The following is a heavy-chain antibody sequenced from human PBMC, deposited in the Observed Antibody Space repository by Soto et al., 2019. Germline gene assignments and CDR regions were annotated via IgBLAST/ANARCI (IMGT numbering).Heavy chain of an antibody. CDR3: AKDRRAAAGIFDY. J-gene: IGHJ4*02. Sequence: HPGGSLRLSCAASGFTFSSYGMHWVRQAPGKGLEWVAVISYDGSNKYYADSVKGRFTISRDNSKNTLYLQMNSLRAEDTAVYYCAKDRRAAAGIFDYWGQGTLVTVSS. D-gene: IGHD6-13*01. V-gene: IGHV3-30*18. CDR1: GFTFSSYG. CDR2: ISYDGSNK.